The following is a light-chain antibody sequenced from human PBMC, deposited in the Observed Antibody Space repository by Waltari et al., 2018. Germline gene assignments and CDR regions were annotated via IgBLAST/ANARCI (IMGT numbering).Light chain of an antibody. CDR2: DVT. J-gene: IGLJ3*02. CDR1: NSDVGGFNY. V-gene: IGLV2-14*03. Sequence: QSALTQPASVSGSPGQSITISCTGTNSDVGGFNYVPWYQQYPGKAPKLIIYDVTSLPSRVSTRFSGSKSGNTASLIISGLQAEDEADYYCSSYRGGITWVFGGGTKLTVL. CDR3: SSYRGGITWV.